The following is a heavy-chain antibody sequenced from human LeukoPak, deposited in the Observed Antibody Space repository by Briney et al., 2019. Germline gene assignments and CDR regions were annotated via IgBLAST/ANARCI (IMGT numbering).Heavy chain of an antibody. CDR3: ARGRDGYSA. D-gene: IGHD5-24*01. CDR2: IYYSGST. J-gene: IGHJ4*02. V-gene: IGHV4-59*01. Sequence: SETLSLTCTVSGASITTYYWSWIRQPPGKGLEWIGYIYYSGSTGYNPSLKSRVTMSLDTSKNQFSLKVSFLTAADTAVYYCARGRDGYSAWGQGTLVTVSS. CDR1: GASITTYY.